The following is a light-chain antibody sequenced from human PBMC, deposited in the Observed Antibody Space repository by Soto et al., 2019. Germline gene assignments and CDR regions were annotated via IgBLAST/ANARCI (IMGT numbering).Light chain of an antibody. CDR2: GAS. Sequence: EILMTQSPATLSVSPGETATLSCRASQSVSTKLAWYQQKPGQAPRLLIYGASTRATGIPARFSGSGSGTEFTLTISSLQPEDIATYYCQQYENLPTFGQGTRLEIK. CDR1: QSVSTK. CDR3: QQYENLPT. J-gene: IGKJ5*01. V-gene: IGKV3-15*01.